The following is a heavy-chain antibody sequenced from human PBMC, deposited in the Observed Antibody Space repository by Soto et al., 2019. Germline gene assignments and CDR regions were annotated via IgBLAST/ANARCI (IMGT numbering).Heavy chain of an antibody. Sequence: EVQLLESGGGLVQPGGSLRLSCAASGFTFSTDAMSWVRQAPGKGLEWVSTISGSGGNTYYADSVKGRFTISRDNSKNTLYLQMNSLRADDTAVYYCAKDPLYFGDLPWGQGTLVTVSS. CDR1: GFTFSTDA. V-gene: IGHV3-23*01. D-gene: IGHD3-10*01. J-gene: IGHJ4*02. CDR3: AKDPLYFGDLP. CDR2: ISGSGGNT.